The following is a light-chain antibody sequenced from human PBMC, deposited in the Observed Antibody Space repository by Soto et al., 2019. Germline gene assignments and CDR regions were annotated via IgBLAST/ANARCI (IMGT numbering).Light chain of an antibody. CDR2: YDN. CDR3: AAWDESLNGRV. Sequence: QSVLTQPPSASGTPGQRVTISCSGSNSNIGSNTVNWYQQLPGTAPKLLIYYDNLRPSGVPDRISGSKSGTSASLAISGLQSADEADYYCAAWDESLNGRVFGTGTKVTV. J-gene: IGLJ1*01. CDR1: NSNIGSNT. V-gene: IGLV1-44*01.